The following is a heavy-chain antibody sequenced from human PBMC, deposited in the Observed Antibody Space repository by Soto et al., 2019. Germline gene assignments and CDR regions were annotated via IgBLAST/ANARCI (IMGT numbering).Heavy chain of an antibody. Sequence: QGQLVQSGPEAKKPGASVKVSCKASGYTFSRYGISWVRQAQGQGLEWMGWISGYNGDTKYAQKVQGRVTMTIDTSTYTAYMELRSLTSDDTAIYYCAKNGQPPYYYYGMDVWGQGTTVTVSS. CDR1: GYTFSRYG. V-gene: IGHV1-18*01. J-gene: IGHJ6*02. D-gene: IGHD2-8*01. CDR3: AKNGQPPYYYYGMDV. CDR2: ISGYNGDT.